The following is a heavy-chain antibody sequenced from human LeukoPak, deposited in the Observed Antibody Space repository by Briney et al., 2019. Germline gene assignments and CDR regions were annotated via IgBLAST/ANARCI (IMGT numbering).Heavy chain of an antibody. CDR2: INPNSGDT. CDR1: GYTFTGYY. CDR3: ARPNGDFYNWFDT. D-gene: IGHD2-21*02. Sequence: ASVMVSCKASGYTFTGYYIHWVRQAPGQGPEYMGWINPNSGDTNYAQKFQDRVTLTRDTSISTAYMELSNLRSDDTAMYYCARPNGDFYNWFDTWGQGTLATVSS. J-gene: IGHJ5*02. V-gene: IGHV1-2*02.